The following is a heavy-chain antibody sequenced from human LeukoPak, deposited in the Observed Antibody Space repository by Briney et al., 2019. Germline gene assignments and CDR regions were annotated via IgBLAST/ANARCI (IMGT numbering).Heavy chain of an antibody. J-gene: IGHJ4*02. V-gene: IGHV2-5*02. CDR3: AAPPYSYGGGAFGY. D-gene: IGHD5-18*01. Sequence: SGPTLVKPTQTLTLTCTFSGFSLSTSGVGVGWIRQPPGKALEWLALIYWDDDKRYSPSLKSRLTITKDTSKNQVVLTMTNMDPVDTATYYCAAPPYSYGGGAFGYWGQGTLVTVSS. CDR2: IYWDDDK. CDR1: GFSLSTSGVG.